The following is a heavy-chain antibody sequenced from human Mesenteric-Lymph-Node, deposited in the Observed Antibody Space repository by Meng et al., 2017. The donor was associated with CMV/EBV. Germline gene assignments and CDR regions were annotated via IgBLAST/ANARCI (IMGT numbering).Heavy chain of an antibody. D-gene: IGHD3-3*01. V-gene: IGHV3-7*04. CDR3: AGGDLSY. CDR2: IKQDGSEK. J-gene: IGHJ4*02. Sequence: GESLKISCAASGFTVSSHYMTWVRQAPGKGLEWVANIKQDGSEKYYVDSVKGRFTISRDNAKNSLYLQMNSLRAEDTAVYYCAGGDLSYWGQGTLVTVSS. CDR1: GFTVSSHY.